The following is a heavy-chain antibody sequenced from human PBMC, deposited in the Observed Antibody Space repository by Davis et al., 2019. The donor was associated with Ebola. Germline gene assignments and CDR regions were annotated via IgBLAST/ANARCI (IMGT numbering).Heavy chain of an antibody. CDR2: ISGSGGNT. CDR1: GFTFSSYD. Sequence: GESLKISCAASGFTFSSYDMSWVRQAPGKGLEWVSGISGSGGNTYYADSVKGRFTISRDNSKYTLYLQMNSLRAEDTAVYYCAKAPTGTTGTTWFDYWGQGTLVTVSS. CDR3: AKAPTGTTGTTWFDY. J-gene: IGHJ4*02. V-gene: IGHV3-23*01. D-gene: IGHD1-1*01.